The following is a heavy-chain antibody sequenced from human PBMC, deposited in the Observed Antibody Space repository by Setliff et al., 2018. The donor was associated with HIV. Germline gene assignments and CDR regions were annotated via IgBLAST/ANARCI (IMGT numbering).Heavy chain of an antibody. Sequence: SETLSLTCTVSGGSISSGGYYWSWIRQPAGKGLEWIGHIYTSGSTKYNPSLKGRVTISVDTSKNQFSLNLSSVTAADTAFYYFATFSPRDAFDIWGQGTMVTV. CDR1: GGSISSGGYY. CDR2: IYTSGST. V-gene: IGHV4-61*09. D-gene: IGHD3-16*01. CDR3: ATFSPRDAFDI. J-gene: IGHJ3*02.